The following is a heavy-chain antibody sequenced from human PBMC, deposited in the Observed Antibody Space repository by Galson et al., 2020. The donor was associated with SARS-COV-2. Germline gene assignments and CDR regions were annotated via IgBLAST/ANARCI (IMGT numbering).Heavy chain of an antibody. D-gene: IGHD3-3*01. CDR2: INSDGSIT. Sequence: GGSLRLSCAASGFTFSSYWMHWVRQAPGKGLVWVSRINSDGSITSYADSVKGRFTISRDNAKNTLYLQINSLRAEDTAVYYCARDGYYDFWSGYYNDAFDIWGQGTMVTVSS. J-gene: IGHJ3*02. CDR3: ARDGYYDFWSGYYNDAFDI. V-gene: IGHV3-74*01. CDR1: GFTFSSYW.